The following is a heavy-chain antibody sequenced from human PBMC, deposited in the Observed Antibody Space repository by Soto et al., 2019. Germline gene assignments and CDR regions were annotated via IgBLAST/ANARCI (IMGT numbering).Heavy chain of an antibody. CDR2: IWYDGSNK. CDR1: GFTFSSYG. Sequence: QVQLVESGGGVVQPGRSLRLSCAASGFTFSSYGMHWVRQAPGKGLEWVAVIWYDGSNKYYADSVKGRFTISRDNSKNTLYLQMNRLRAEDTAVYYCARAGLDYYDSSGYYASYYFYYWGQGTLVTVSS. J-gene: IGHJ4*02. V-gene: IGHV3-33*01. D-gene: IGHD3-22*01. CDR3: ARAGLDYYDSSGYYASYYFYY.